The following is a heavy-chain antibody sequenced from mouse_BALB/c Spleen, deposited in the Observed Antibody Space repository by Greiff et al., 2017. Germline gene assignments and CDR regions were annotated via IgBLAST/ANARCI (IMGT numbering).Heavy chain of an antibody. J-gene: IGHJ3*01. CDR3: ARGGYDGYYAWFAY. V-gene: IGHV3-8*02. Sequence: EVQLQESGPSLVKPSQTLSLTCSVPGDSITSGYWNWIRKFPGNKLEYMGYISYSGSTYYNPSLKSRISITRDTSKNQYYLQLNSVTTEDTATYYCARGGYDGYYAWFAYWGQGTLVTVSA. CDR2: ISYSGST. CDR1: GDSITSGY. D-gene: IGHD2-3*01.